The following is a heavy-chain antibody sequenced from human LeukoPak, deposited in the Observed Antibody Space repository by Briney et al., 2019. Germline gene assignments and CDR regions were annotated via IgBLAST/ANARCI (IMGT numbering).Heavy chain of an antibody. J-gene: IGHJ4*02. CDR2: VSSVGSTV. V-gene: IGHV3-48*03. Sequence: GGSLRLSCAASGFTFSSYEMNWVRQAPGKGLEWVSYVSSVGSTVYYADPVKGRFTISRDNAKNSLYLQMNSLRAEDTAVYYCASLRGSGSHYVAPNTLDYWGQGTLVTVSS. CDR1: GFTFSSYE. CDR3: ASLRGSGSHYVAPNTLDY. D-gene: IGHD1-26*01.